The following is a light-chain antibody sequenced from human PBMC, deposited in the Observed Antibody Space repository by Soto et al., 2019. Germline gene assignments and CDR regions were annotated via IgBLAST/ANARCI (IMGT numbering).Light chain of an antibody. CDR3: QQIMSNLGT. CDR2: AAS. Sequence: DIQMTQSPSSLSASVGERVTITCRASQSISNYLNWFQQKPGEAPKLLIYAASGLPSGVPSRFSGSGSGTDFTLTISSLQREDFATYYCQQIMSNLGTFGPGT. J-gene: IGKJ3*01. CDR1: QSISNY. V-gene: IGKV1-39*01.